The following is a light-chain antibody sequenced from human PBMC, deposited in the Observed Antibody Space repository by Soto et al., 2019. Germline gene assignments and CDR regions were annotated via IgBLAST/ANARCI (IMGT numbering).Light chain of an antibody. Sequence: EIVLTRSPATLSLSPGERATLSCRASQSVSNYLAWYQQKPGQAPRLLIYDASNRATGIPARFSGSGSGTDFTLTISSLEPEDFAVYYCQQRSNWPSFGQGTRLEIK. CDR1: QSVSNY. CDR2: DAS. J-gene: IGKJ5*01. CDR3: QQRSNWPS. V-gene: IGKV3-11*01.